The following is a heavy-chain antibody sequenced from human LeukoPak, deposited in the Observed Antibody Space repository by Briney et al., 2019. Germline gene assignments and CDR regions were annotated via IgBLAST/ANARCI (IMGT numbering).Heavy chain of an antibody. CDR3: ARAPRGQPVDY. CDR1: GYTFTSYD. CDR2: MNPNSGNT. Sequence: EASVKVSCKASGYTFTSYDINWVRQATGQGLEWMGWMNPNSGNTGNAQKFHGRVTMTRNTSISTAYMELSSLRSEDTAVYYCARAPRGQPVDYWGQGTLVTVSS. V-gene: IGHV1-8*01. J-gene: IGHJ4*02. D-gene: IGHD6-6*01.